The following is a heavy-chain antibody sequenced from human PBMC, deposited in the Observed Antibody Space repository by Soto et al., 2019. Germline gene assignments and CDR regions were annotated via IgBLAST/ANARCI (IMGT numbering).Heavy chain of an antibody. CDR1: GGSISSSSYY. J-gene: IGHJ5*02. CDR2: IYYSGST. V-gene: IGHV4-39*01. D-gene: IGHD3-22*01. Sequence: PSETLSLTCTVSGGSISSSSYYWGWIRQPPGKGLEWIGSIYYSGSTYYNPSLKSLVTISVDTSKNQFSLKLSSVTAADTAVYYCARPGSAYYYDSSGYSANWFDPWGQGTLVTVSS. CDR3: ARPGSAYYYDSSGYSANWFDP.